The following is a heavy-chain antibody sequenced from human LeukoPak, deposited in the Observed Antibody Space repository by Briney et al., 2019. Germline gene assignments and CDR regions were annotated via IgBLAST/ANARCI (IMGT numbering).Heavy chain of an antibody. J-gene: IGHJ4*02. Sequence: GGSLRLSCAASGFTFSSYEMNWVRQAPGKGLEWVSYISSGGNTIYYADSVKGRFTISRDNAKNSLYLQMNSLRAEDTAVYYCARDQSGYLEGYFDYWGQGTLVTVSS. CDR2: ISSGGNTI. CDR3: ARDQSGYLEGYFDY. CDR1: GFTFSSYE. D-gene: IGHD3-22*01. V-gene: IGHV3-48*03.